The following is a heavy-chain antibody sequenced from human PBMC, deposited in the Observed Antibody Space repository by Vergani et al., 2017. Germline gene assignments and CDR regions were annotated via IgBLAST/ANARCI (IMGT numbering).Heavy chain of an antibody. CDR3: AVRPRVNLGWGEFVTKRTFDY. CDR2: INNDGHT. CDR1: GESFSSFY. V-gene: IGHV4-34*02. J-gene: IGHJ4*02. Sequence: QVQLQQWGAGVVKPSGTLSLTCAVFGESFSSFYWSWIRQPPGTGLEWIGEINNDGHTNYNPSLGSRVTVSRDTAKNQFSLNLMSVTAADTAMYYCAVRPRVNLGWGEFVTKRTFDYWSQGSLVTVSS. D-gene: IGHD3-16*01.